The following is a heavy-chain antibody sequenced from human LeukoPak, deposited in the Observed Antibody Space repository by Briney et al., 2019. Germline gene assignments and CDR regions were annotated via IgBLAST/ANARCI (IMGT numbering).Heavy chain of an antibody. Sequence: GGSLRLSCAASGFIFSSYAMSWVRQAPGKGLEWVSAISGSGGSTYYADSVKGRFTISRDNSRNTLYLQMSSLRAEDTAVYYCARDRYSYGYNYYYYGMDVWGQGTTVTVSS. J-gene: IGHJ6*02. CDR3: ARDRYSYGYNYYYYGMDV. V-gene: IGHV3-23*01. D-gene: IGHD5-18*01. CDR2: ISGSGGST. CDR1: GFIFSSYA.